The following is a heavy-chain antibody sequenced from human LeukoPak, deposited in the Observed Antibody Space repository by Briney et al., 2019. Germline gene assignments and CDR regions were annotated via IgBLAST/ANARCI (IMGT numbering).Heavy chain of an antibody. CDR1: EFTFSSYA. CDR2: ITVSGDTT. CDR3: AKDRGGNSGGDFDY. V-gene: IGHV3-23*01. J-gene: IGHJ4*02. D-gene: IGHD4-23*01. Sequence: PAGSLSLSCAASEFTFSSYAMQWVRQAPGKGLEWVSGITVSGDTTYYTDSVKGRFTISRDNSKNTLYLQMNSLRAEDTAVYYCAKDRGGNSGGDFDYWGQGTL.